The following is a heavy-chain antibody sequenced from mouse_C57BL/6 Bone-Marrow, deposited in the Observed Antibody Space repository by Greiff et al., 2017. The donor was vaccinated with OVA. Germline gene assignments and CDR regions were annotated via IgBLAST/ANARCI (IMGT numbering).Heavy chain of an antibody. CDR3: ARRITTVFDY. J-gene: IGHJ2*01. CDR2: IYPRSGNT. D-gene: IGHD1-1*01. Sequence: VQRVESGAELARPGASVKLSCKASGYTFTSYGISCVKQRTGQGLEWIGEIYPRSGNTYYNEKFKGKATLTADKSSSTAYMELRSLTSEDSAVYFCARRITTVFDYWGQGTTLTVSS. V-gene: IGHV1-81*01. CDR1: GYTFTSYG.